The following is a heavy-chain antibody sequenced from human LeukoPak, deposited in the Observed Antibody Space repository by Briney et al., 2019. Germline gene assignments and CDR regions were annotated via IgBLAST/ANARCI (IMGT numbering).Heavy chain of an antibody. CDR2: VYYSGST. CDR3: ARFFFVLYSGYDFSGDAFDI. CDR1: GGSISSINYF. J-gene: IGHJ3*02. Sequence: SETLSLTCTVSGGSISSINYFWGWLRQPPGKGLEWIGNVYYSGSTYYNPSLKSRVTISVDTSKNQFSLKLSSVTAADTAVYYCARFFFVLYSGYDFSGDAFDIWGQGTMVTVSS. D-gene: IGHD5-12*01. V-gene: IGHV4-39*01.